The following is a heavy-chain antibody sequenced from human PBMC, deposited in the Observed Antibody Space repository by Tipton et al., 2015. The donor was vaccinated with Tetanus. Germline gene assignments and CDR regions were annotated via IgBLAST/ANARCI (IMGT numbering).Heavy chain of an antibody. V-gene: IGHV3-23*01. Sequence: SLRLSCTASGFTFTNSAMSWVRQAPGKGLEWVSAISPSSDATFHADSVKGRLIISRDNSKDTLYLQMNNLRAEDTAVYYCATRLRAGAYGSPLEYWGQGSLVTVSS. J-gene: IGHJ4*02. CDR1: GFTFTNSA. D-gene: IGHD4-17*01. CDR2: ISPSSDAT. CDR3: ATRLRAGAYGSPLEY.